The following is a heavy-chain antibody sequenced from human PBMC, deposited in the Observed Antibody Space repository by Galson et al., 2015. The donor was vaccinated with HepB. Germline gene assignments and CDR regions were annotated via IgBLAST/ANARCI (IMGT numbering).Heavy chain of an antibody. D-gene: IGHD6-13*01. J-gene: IGHJ6*02. CDR3: ARADRRSSSWSSYYYGMDV. Sequence: SLRLSCAASGFTFSSYAMHWVRQAPGKGLEWVAVISYDGSNKYYADSVKGRFTISRDNSKNTLYLQMNSLRAEDTAVYYCARADRRSSSWSSYYYGMDVWGQGTTVTVSS. CDR2: ISYDGSNK. V-gene: IGHV3-30-3*01. CDR1: GFTFSSYA.